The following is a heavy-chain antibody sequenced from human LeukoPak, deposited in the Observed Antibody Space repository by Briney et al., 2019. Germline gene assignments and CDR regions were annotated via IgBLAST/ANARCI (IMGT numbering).Heavy chain of an antibody. D-gene: IGHD6-13*01. J-gene: IGHJ6*02. V-gene: IGHV1-58*02. CDR3: AAEVGYSSSWYGMDV. Sequence: ASVKVSCKASGFTFTSSAMQWVRQARGQRLEWIGWIVVGSGNTNYVQKFQERVTITRDMSTSTVYMELSSLRSDDTAVYYCAAEVGYSSSWYGMDVWGQGTTVAVSS. CDR1: GFTFTSSA. CDR2: IVVGSGNT.